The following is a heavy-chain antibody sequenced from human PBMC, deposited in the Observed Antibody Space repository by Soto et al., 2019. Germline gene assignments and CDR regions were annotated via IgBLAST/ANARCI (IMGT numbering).Heavy chain of an antibody. D-gene: IGHD4-17*01. CDR3: ASLRLDPPRRFDY. Sequence: GGSLRLSCVAFGFTFSSHCMAWVRQVPGKGLEWVSSISGRCGSAYYADSVKGRFTISRDNSKNTLYLQMNSKRPEDTAIYDCASLRLDPPRRFDYWGQGTLVTVSS. CDR1: GFTFSSHC. V-gene: IGHV3-23*01. J-gene: IGHJ4*02. CDR2: ISGRCGSA.